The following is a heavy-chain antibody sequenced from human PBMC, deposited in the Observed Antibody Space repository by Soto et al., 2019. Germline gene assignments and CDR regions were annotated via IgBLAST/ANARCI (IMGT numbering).Heavy chain of an antibody. Sequence: EVQLVESGGGLGQPGEALRLACAASGFSIRKYWMHWVRQAPGKGPVWVSYISGDGTTTDYAGSVKGRFTISRDNAKNTLFLQMDSLRVEDTAIYFCAIQDCTNDVCLEAAVTVGGALEYWGRGAQVTVSS. CDR2: ISGDGTTT. J-gene: IGHJ4*02. D-gene: IGHD2-8*01. CDR1: GFSIRKYW. V-gene: IGHV3-74*01. CDR3: AIQDCTNDVCLEAAVTVGGALEY.